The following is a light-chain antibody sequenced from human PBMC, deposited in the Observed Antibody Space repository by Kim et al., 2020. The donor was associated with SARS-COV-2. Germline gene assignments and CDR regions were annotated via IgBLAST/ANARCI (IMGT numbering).Light chain of an antibody. J-gene: IGLJ3*02. CDR1: SLRSYY. CDR2: GKN. V-gene: IGLV3-19*01. Sequence: SSELTQDPAVSVALGQTVRITCQEDSLRSYYASWYQQKPGQAPVLVIYGKNNRPSGIPDRFSGSSSGNTASLTITGAQAEDEADYYCNSRDSSGNHQVFGGGTQLTVL. CDR3: NSRDSSGNHQV.